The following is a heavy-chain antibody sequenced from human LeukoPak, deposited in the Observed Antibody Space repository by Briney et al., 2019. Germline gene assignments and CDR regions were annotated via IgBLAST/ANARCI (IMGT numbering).Heavy chain of an antibody. CDR3: AKPPQRLRFANCSPYFDY. Sequence: SETLSLTCAVYGGSFSGYYWSWIRQPPGKGLEWIGEINHSGSTNYNPSLKSRVTISVDTSKNQFSLKLSTVTAADTAVYYCAKPPQRLRFANCSPYFDYWGQGTLVTVSS. J-gene: IGHJ4*02. CDR1: GGSFSGYY. D-gene: IGHD5-12*01. V-gene: IGHV4-34*01. CDR2: INHSGST.